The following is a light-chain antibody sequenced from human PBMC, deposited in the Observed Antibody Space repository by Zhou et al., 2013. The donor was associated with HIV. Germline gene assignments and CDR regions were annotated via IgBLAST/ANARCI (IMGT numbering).Light chain of an antibody. V-gene: IGKV1-5*03. J-gene: IGKJ4*02. Sequence: DVQLTQSPPTLSASVGDKVTITCRASRTTSPWLAWYQQKPGAAPKLLVYQASTLESRVPSRFSGRGSGAEFHLSIVSLQPDDFATYYCQDYGDSSKTFGRGTRVEMK. CDR2: QAS. CDR1: RTTSPW. CDR3: QDYGDSSKT.